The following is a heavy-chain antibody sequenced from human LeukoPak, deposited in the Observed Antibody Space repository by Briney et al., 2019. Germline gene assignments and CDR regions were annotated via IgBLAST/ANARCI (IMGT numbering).Heavy chain of an antibody. CDR1: GGSFSGYY. Sequence: PSETLSLTCAVYGGSFSGYYWSWIRQPPGKGLEWIGEINHSGSTNYNPFLKSRVTISVDTSKNQFSLKLSSVTAADTAVYYCARSGVLWFGELSFDYWGQGTLVTVSS. CDR2: INHSGST. CDR3: ARSGVLWFGELSFDY. D-gene: IGHD3-10*01. J-gene: IGHJ4*02. V-gene: IGHV4-34*01.